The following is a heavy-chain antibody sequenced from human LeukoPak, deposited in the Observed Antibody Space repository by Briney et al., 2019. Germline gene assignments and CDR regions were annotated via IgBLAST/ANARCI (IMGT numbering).Heavy chain of an antibody. D-gene: IGHD6-13*01. CDR1: GYTFTGYY. Sequence: ASVKVSCKASGYTFTGYYMHWVRQAPGQGLEWMGWINPNSGGTNYAQKFQGRVTMTRDTSISTAYMELSRLRSDDTAVYYCERALYSSSLPGGYWGQGMLVTVSS. CDR2: INPNSGGT. J-gene: IGHJ4*02. V-gene: IGHV1-2*02. CDR3: ERALYSSSLPGGY.